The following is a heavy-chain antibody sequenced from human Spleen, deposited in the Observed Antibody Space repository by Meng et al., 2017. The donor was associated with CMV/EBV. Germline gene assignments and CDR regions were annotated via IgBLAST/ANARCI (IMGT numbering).Heavy chain of an antibody. V-gene: IGHV5-51*01. D-gene: IGHD4/OR15-4a*01. CDR3: ARRNSPYGNNYYFDY. CDR2: IYPGDSDA. CDR1: GYSFSRYW. Sequence: GESLKISCKGVGYSFSRYWIGWVRQTPGKDLEWVGFIYPGDSDATYSPSFQGQVTFSVDKSIGSAYLQWSRLTASDAAMYFCARRNSPYGNNYYFDYWGQGTLVTVSS. J-gene: IGHJ4*02.